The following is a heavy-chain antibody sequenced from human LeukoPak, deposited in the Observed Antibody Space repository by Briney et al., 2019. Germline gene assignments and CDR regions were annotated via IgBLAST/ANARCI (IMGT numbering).Heavy chain of an antibody. J-gene: IGHJ3*02. Sequence: RPSETLSLTCAVSGGSISSGGYSWSWIRQPPEKGLEWIGYIYHSGSTYYNPSLKSRVTISVDRSKNQFSLKLSSVTAADTAVYYCARYTMIVRTDAFDIWGQGTMVTVSS. CDR3: ARYTMIVRTDAFDI. D-gene: IGHD3-22*01. CDR2: IYHSGST. V-gene: IGHV4-30-2*01. CDR1: GGSISSGGYS.